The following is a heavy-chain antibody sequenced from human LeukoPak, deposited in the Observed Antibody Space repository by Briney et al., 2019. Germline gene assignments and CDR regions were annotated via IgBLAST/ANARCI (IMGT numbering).Heavy chain of an antibody. CDR3: VTNKDWAEAD. V-gene: IGHV4-59*03. CDR2: IYYRGDI. D-gene: IGHD3/OR15-3a*01. J-gene: IGHJ4*02. CDR1: DGSIRTYY. Sequence: ASETLSLTCSVSDGSIRTYYWSWIRQSPGQGLEWIGNIYYRGDINYNPSLKSRVIISIDTSKNQFSLKVTSLTAADTAVYYCVTNKDWAEADWGQGTLVIVSS.